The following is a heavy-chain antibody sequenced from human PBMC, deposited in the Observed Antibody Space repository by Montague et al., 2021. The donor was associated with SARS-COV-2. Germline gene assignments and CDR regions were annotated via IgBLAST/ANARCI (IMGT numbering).Heavy chain of an antibody. CDR3: ALDYSSSWKEGRYFDL. CDR2: IYTSGST. D-gene: IGHD6-13*01. Sequence: TLSLTCTVSGGSISSGSYYWSWIRQPAGKGLEWIGRIYTSGSTNYNPSLKSRVTISVDTSKNQFSLKLSSVTAADTAVYYCALDYSSSWKEGRYFDLWGRGTLVTVSS. V-gene: IGHV4-61*02. J-gene: IGHJ2*01. CDR1: GGSISSGSYY.